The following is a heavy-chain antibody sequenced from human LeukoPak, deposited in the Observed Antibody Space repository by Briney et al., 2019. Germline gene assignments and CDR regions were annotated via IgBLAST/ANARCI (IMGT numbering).Heavy chain of an antibody. CDR1: GFTFSSYS. D-gene: IGHD3-10*01. Sequence: PGGSLRLSCAASGFTFSSYSMNWVRQAPGKGLEWVSYISSSSSTIYYADSVKGRFTISRDNAKNSLYLQMNSLRAEDTAVYYCARDRGYYGSGVEDYWGQGTLVTVSS. CDR3: ARDRGYYGSGVEDY. CDR2: ISSSSSTI. V-gene: IGHV3-48*01. J-gene: IGHJ4*02.